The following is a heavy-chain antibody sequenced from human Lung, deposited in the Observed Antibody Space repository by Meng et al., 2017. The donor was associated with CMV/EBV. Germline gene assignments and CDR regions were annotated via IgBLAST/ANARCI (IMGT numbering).Heavy chain of an antibody. J-gene: IGHJ4*02. V-gene: IGHV4-30-2*01. CDR2: IGHTGST. Sequence: VSGASISSGGYIWSWIRQPPGKGLEWIGYIGHTGSTYFNLSLKSRLRISVDTSSNRFSLRLSSVTAADTAVYYCARGYGNNPMAFDHWGQGILVTVSS. D-gene: IGHD1-14*01. CDR3: ARGYGNNPMAFDH. CDR1: GASISSGGYI.